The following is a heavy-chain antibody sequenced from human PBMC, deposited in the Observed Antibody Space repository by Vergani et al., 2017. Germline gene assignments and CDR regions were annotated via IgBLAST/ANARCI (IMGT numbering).Heavy chain of an antibody. J-gene: IGHJ6*02. D-gene: IGHD6-13*01. CDR1: GFTFSSYG. V-gene: IGHV3-30*18. CDR2: ISYDGSNK. Sequence: QVQLVESGGGVVQPGRSLRLSCAASGFTFSSYGMHWVRQAPGKGLEWVAVISYDGSNKYYADSVKGRFTISRDNSQNTLYLQMNSLRAEDTAVYYCAKAEQQLVRYYYYYCIDVWGQGTTVTVSS. CDR3: AKAEQQLVRYYYYYCIDV.